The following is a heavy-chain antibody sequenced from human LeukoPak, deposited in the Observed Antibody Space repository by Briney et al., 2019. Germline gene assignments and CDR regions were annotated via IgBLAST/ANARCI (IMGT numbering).Heavy chain of an antibody. CDR3: VRESGYYYYMDV. CDR1: GGSISSGSYY. CDR2: IYTSGST. V-gene: IGHV4-61*02. J-gene: IGHJ6*03. Sequence: SQTLSLTCTVSGGSISSGSYYWSWIRQPAGKGLEWIGRIYTSGSTNYNPSLKSRVTISVDTSKNQFSLKLSSVTAADTAVYYCVRESGYYYYMDVWGKGTTVTVSS. D-gene: IGHD1-26*01.